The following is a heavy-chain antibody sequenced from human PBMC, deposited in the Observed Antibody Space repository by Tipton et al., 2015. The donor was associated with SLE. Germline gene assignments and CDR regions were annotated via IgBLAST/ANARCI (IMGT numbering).Heavy chain of an antibody. D-gene: IGHD3-3*01. CDR3: ARGLRFFSRWFDP. CDR1: GGSFSGYY. Sequence: TLSLTCAVYGGSFSGYYWSWIRQPPGKGLEWIGEINHSGSTNYNPSLKSRVTISVDTSKNQFSLKLSSVTAADTAVYYCARGLRFFSRWFDPWGQGTLVTVSS. CDR2: INHSGST. V-gene: IGHV4-34*01. J-gene: IGHJ5*02.